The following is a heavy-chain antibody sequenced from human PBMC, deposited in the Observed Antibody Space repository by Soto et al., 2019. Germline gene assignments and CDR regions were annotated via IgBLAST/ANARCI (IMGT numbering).Heavy chain of an antibody. CDR1: GFTFSSYA. CDR3: AIRAAHAFDI. Sequence: GGSLRLSXAASGFTFSSYAMSWVRQAPGKGLEWVSAISGSGGSTYYADSVKGRFTISRDNSKNMLYLQMNSLRAEDTAVYYCAIRAAHAFDIWGQGTMVTVSS. V-gene: IGHV3-23*01. CDR2: ISGSGGST. D-gene: IGHD6-25*01. J-gene: IGHJ3*02.